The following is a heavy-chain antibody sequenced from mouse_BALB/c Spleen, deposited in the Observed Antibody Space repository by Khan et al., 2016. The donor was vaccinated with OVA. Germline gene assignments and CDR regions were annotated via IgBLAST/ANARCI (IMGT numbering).Heavy chain of an antibody. Sequence: QIQLVQSGPELVRPGVSVKISCKGSGYTFTDYAMYWVKQSHAKSLEWIGLTSTYSGNTNYNQKFKGKATMTVDKSSSTAYMELARLTSEDSAIYYCARPAYDGYYDYWGQGTTLTVSS. J-gene: IGHJ2*01. CDR3: ARPAYDGYYDY. V-gene: IGHV1S137*01. CDR1: GYTFTDYA. CDR2: TSTYSGNT. D-gene: IGHD2-3*01.